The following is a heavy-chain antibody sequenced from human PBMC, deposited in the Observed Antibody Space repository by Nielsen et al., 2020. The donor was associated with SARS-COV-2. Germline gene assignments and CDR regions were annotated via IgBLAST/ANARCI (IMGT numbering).Heavy chain of an antibody. CDR1: GYTFTSYY. CDR2: INPSGGST. Sequence: ASVKVSCKASGYTFTSYYMHWVRQAPGQGLEWMGLINPSGGSTSYAQKFQGRVTMTRDTSTSTVYMELSSLRSEDTAVYYCARDLRPIVVVIRDGSPESGNWFDPWGQGTLVTVSS. D-gene: IGHD3-22*01. CDR3: ARDLRPIVVVIRDGSPESGNWFDP. V-gene: IGHV1-46*01. J-gene: IGHJ5*02.